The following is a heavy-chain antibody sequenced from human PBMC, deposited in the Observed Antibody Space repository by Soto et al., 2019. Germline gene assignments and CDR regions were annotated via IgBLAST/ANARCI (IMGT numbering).Heavy chain of an antibody. V-gene: IGHV3-74*01. D-gene: IGHD2-15*01. CDR2: INSDGSST. CDR1: GFTFSSYW. CDR3: ARDPVVVVAATQRNNWFDP. Sequence: EVQLVESGGGLVQPGGSLRLSCAASGFTFSSYWMHWVRQAPGKGLVWVSRINSDGSSTSYADSVKGRFTISRDNAKNTLYLQMNSLRAEDTAVYYCARDPVVVVAATQRNNWFDPWGQGTLVTVSS. J-gene: IGHJ5*02.